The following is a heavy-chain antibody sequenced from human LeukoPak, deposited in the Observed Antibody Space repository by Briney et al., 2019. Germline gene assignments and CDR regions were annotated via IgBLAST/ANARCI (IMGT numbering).Heavy chain of an antibody. CDR2: IYWNDDK. Sequence: SGPTLVNPTQTLTLTCTFSGFSLSTSGVGVGWIRQPPGEALEWLALIYWNDDKPCSPSLKSRLTLTKDTSKNQVVLKLTNVDPEDTAIYYCAHTRGRSGYYFDLDFWGQGTLVTVSS. CDR3: AHTRGRSGYYFDLDF. D-gene: IGHD3-22*01. CDR1: GFSLSTSGVG. V-gene: IGHV2-5*01. J-gene: IGHJ4*02.